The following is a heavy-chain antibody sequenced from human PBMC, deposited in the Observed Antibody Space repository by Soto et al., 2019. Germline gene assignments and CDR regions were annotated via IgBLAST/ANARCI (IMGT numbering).Heavy chain of an antibody. CDR3: ARVHTNYDFWSGYYDFDY. J-gene: IGHJ4*02. CDR2: ISAYNGNT. Sequence: ASVKASCKSSGYTFINYPMQWVRPAPGQRLEWMGWISAYNGNTNYAQKLQGRVTMTTDTSTSTAYMGLRSLRSDDTAVYYCARVHTNYDFWSGYYDFDYWGQGALVTVSS. CDR1: GYTFINYP. D-gene: IGHD3-3*01. V-gene: IGHV1-18*01.